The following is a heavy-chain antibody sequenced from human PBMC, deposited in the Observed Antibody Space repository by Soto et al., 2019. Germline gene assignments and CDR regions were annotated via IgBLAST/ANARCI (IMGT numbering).Heavy chain of an antibody. J-gene: IGHJ6*04. CDR2: ISASNGNT. V-gene: IGHV1-18*01. D-gene: IGHD2-8*01. CDR1: GYTFTSYG. Sequence: ASVKVSCKASGYTFTSYGNSWVLQAPGQGLEWMGWISASNGNTNYAQKLQGRVTMTTDTSTSTAYMELRSVRSDDTAVYYCARGGRMKDDIVLMVYAPPINYYYYYGMDVWGKGTTVTITS. CDR3: ARGGRMKDDIVLMVYAPPINYYYYYGMDV.